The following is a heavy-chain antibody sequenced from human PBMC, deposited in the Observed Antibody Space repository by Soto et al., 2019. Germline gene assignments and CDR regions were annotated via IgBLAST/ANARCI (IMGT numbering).Heavy chain of an antibody. CDR2: ISGSGGST. CDR1: GFTFSSDA. Sequence: GSLRLSCADSGFTFSSDAMSWVRQAPGKGLEWVSAISGSGGSTYYADSVKGRFTISRDNSKNTLYLQMNSLRAEDTAVYYCAKDGAITIFGVVTLWFDPWGQGTLVTVSS. V-gene: IGHV3-23*01. CDR3: AKDGAITIFGVVTLWFDP. D-gene: IGHD3-3*01. J-gene: IGHJ5*02.